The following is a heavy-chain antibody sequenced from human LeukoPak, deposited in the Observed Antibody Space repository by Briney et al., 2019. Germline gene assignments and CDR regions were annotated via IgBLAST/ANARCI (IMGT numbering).Heavy chain of an antibody. J-gene: IGHJ4*02. Sequence: GASVKVSCKASGYTFTGNYLHWVRQAPGQGLEWMGWIIPNSGGTNCAQKFQGRVAMTRDTSTSTAYMELSRLRSDDTAVYYCARGDHLTGYYTAFVYWGQGTLVTVSS. CDR2: IIPNSGGT. CDR1: GYTFTGNY. V-gene: IGHV1-2*02. CDR3: ARGDHLTGYYTAFVY. D-gene: IGHD3-9*01.